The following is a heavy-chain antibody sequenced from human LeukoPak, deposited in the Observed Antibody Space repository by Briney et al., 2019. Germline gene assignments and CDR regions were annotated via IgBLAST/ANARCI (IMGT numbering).Heavy chain of an antibody. D-gene: IGHD3-10*01. Sequence: SETLSLTCTVSGGSISSYYWSWIRQPPGKGLEWIGYVYYSGSTNYNPSLKSRVTISIDTSRTQFSLKLSSVTAADTAVYYCATDYPPYGSGSYYYGMDVWGQGTTVTVSS. V-gene: IGHV4-59*01. CDR3: ATDYPPYGSGSYYYGMDV. CDR2: VYYSGST. J-gene: IGHJ6*02. CDR1: GGSISSYY.